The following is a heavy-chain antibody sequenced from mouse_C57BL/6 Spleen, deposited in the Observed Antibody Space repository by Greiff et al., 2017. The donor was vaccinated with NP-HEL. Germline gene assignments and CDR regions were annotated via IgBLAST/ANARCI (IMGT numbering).Heavy chain of an antibody. V-gene: IGHV1-52*01. CDR2: IDPSDSET. CDR1: GYTFTSYW. J-gene: IGHJ2*01. CDR3: AREGLNWGFDY. Sequence: QVQLKQPGAELVRPGSSVKLSCKASGYTFTSYWMHWVKQRPIQGLEWIGNIDPSDSETHYNQKFKDKATLTVDKSSSTAYMQLSSLTSEDSAVYYCAREGLNWGFDYWGQGTTLTVSS. D-gene: IGHD4-1*01.